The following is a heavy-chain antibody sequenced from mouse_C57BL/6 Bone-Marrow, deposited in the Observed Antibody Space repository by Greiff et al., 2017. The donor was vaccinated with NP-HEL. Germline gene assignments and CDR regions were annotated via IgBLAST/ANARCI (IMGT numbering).Heavy chain of an antibody. CDR2: INPNNGGT. CDR3: ARGDAMDY. J-gene: IGHJ4*01. V-gene: IGHV1-26*01. CDR1: GYTFTDYY. Sequence: EVQLQQSGPELVKPGASVKISCKASGYTFTDYYMNWVKQSHGKSLEWIGDINPNNGGTSYNQKFKGKATLTVDKSSSTAYMELRSLTSEDSAVYYCARGDAMDYWGQGTSVTGSS.